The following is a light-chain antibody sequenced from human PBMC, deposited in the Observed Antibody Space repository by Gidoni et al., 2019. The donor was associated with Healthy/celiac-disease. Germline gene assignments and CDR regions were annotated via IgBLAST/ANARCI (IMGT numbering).Light chain of an antibody. CDR1: QGIRND. Sequence: AIQMTQSPSSLSASVGDRVTITCRASQGIRNDLGWYQQKPGKAPKLLIYAASSLQSGVPSRFSGRGSGTDFTLTISSLQPEDFATYYCLQDYNYPLTFGGXTKVDIK. J-gene: IGKJ4*01. CDR3: LQDYNYPLT. CDR2: AAS. V-gene: IGKV1-6*01.